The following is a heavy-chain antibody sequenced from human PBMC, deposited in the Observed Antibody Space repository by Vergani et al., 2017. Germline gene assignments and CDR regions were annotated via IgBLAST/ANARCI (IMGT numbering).Heavy chain of an antibody. J-gene: IGHJ6*02. CDR3: ARDRGYCSGGSCSSGYYYYYGMDV. Sequence: QVQLVQSGAEVKKPGSSVKVSCKASGGTFSSYAISWVRQAPGQGLEWMGRIIPIFGTANYAKKCQGRVTITADESTSTAYMERSSLRSEATAVYYCARDRGYCSGGSCSSGYYYYYGMDVWGQGTTVTVSS. CDR1: GGTFSSYA. V-gene: IGHV1-69*13. CDR2: IIPIFGTA. D-gene: IGHD2-15*01.